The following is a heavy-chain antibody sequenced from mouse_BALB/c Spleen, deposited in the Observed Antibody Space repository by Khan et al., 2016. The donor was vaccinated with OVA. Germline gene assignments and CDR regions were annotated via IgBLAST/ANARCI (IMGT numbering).Heavy chain of an antibody. V-gene: IGHV3-2*02. CDR2: ISYSGNT. CDR3: ARVYGGDFDY. CDR1: GYSITTYYA. D-gene: IGHD1-1*01. J-gene: IGHJ2*01. Sequence: VQLKQSGPGLVKPSQSLSLTCTVTGYSITTYYAWNWIRPFPGNKLEWMGYISYSGNTKYNPSLKSRFSITRDTSKNQFFLQLKSVTTEDTARYYCARVYGGDFDYWGQGTTLTVSS.